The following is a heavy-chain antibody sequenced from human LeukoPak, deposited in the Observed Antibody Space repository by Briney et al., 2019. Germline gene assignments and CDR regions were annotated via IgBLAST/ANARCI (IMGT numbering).Heavy chain of an antibody. CDR3: ARVLPRIAAAGTYYFDY. Sequence: ASVKVSCKASGYTFTSYGISWVRQAPGQGLEWMGWISAYNGNTNYAQKLQGRVTMTTDISTSTAYMELSRLRSDDTAVYYCARVLPRIAAAGTYYFDYWGQGTLVTVSS. CDR1: GYTFTSYG. CDR2: ISAYNGNT. V-gene: IGHV1-18*01. J-gene: IGHJ4*02. D-gene: IGHD6-13*01.